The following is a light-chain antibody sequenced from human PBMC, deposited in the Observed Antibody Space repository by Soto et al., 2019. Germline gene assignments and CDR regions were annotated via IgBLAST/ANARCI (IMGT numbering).Light chain of an antibody. J-gene: IGKJ2*01. Sequence: EIVMTQSPATLSVSPGERATLSCRASQSVGANLTWYQQKRGQAPRLLIYGASMRATGVPARFSGSGYGTEFTLTISSLQSEDFATYYCQHYSKWPPYTFGQGTELEIK. CDR3: QHYSKWPPYT. CDR1: QSVGAN. V-gene: IGKV3-15*01. CDR2: GAS.